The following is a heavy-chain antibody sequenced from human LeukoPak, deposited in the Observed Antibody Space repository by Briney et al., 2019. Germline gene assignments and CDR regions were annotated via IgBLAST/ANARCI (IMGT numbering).Heavy chain of an antibody. CDR1: GFTFSSY. CDR3: ARGSVWSSGFPFDY. D-gene: IGHD6-19*01. V-gene: IGHV4-59*01. CDR2: IYYSGST. J-gene: IGHJ4*02. Sequence: GSLRLSCAASGFTFSSYWSWIRQPPGKGLEWIGYIYYSGSTNYNPSLKSRVTISVDTSKNQFSLKLSSVTAADTAVYYCARGSVWSSGFPFDYWGQGTLVTVSS.